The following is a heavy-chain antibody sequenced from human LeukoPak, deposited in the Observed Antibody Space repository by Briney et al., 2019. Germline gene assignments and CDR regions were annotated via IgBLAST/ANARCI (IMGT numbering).Heavy chain of an antibody. Sequence: ASVKVSCKASGGTFSSYAISWVRQAPGQGLEWMGRIIPIFGTANYAQKFQGRVTITTDESTSTAYMELSSLRSEETAVYYCARGQAYCGGDCYFNYWGQGTLVTASS. CDR2: IIPIFGTA. CDR1: GGTFSSYA. V-gene: IGHV1-69*05. J-gene: IGHJ4*02. CDR3: ARGQAYCGGDCYFNY. D-gene: IGHD2-21*02.